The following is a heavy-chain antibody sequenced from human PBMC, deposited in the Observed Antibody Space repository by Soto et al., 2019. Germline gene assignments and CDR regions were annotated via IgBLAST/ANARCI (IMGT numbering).Heavy chain of an antibody. J-gene: IGHJ5*02. D-gene: IGHD3-22*01. CDR3: ARSPRGSGSHWFDP. CDR1: GFTFRSYA. Sequence: EVQVLESGGGLVQPGGSLRLTCAASGFTFRSYAMSWVRQAPGKGLEWVSTISGSGGSTYYADSVKGRFTISRDNSKNTVHLQMNSLRADDTAVYYCARSPRGSGSHWFDPWGQGTLVTVSS. V-gene: IGHV3-23*01. CDR2: ISGSGGST.